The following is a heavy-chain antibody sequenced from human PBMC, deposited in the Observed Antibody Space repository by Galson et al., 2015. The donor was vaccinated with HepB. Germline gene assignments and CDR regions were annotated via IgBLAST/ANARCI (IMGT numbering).Heavy chain of an antibody. V-gene: IGHV3-7*03. CDR1: GFTLSSYW. Sequence: SLRLSCAASGFTLSSYWMSWVRQAPGKGLEWVANIKQDGSEKYYVDSVKGRFTISRDNDKNSLYLQMNSLRAEDTAVYYCARETSWDLLFLDYWGQGTLVTVSS. CDR2: IKQDGSEK. CDR3: ARETSWDLLFLDY. D-gene: IGHD1-26*01. J-gene: IGHJ4*02.